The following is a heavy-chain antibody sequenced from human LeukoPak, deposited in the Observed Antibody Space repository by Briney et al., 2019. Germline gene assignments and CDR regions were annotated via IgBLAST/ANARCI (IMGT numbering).Heavy chain of an antibody. D-gene: IGHD1-7*01. Sequence: GESLNIPCQGPGSRFTDYWIGGSGQMPGKGLEWMGIIYPGDSDTRYSPSFQGQVTISADTSINTAPLQWSSLKASDTAMYYCARGAAGTTPDYYYFGLDVWGQGTTVRVSS. CDR2: IYPGDSDT. V-gene: IGHV5-51*01. CDR3: ARGAAGTTPDYYYFGLDV. CDR1: GSRFTDYW. J-gene: IGHJ6*02.